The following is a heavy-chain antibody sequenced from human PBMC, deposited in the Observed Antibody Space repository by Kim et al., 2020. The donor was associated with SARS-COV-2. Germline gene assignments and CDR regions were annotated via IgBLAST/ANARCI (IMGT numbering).Heavy chain of an antibody. CDR2: INAGNGNT. D-gene: IGHD3-9*01. V-gene: IGHV1-3*01. CDR1: GYTFTSYA. J-gene: IGHJ4*02. CDR3: ASSKSRYYSFDY. Sequence: ASVKVSCKASGYTFTSYAMHWVRQAPGQRLEWMGWINAGNGNTKYSQKFQGRVTITRDTSASTAYMELSSLRSEDTAVYYCASSKSRYYSFDYWGQGTLVTVSS.